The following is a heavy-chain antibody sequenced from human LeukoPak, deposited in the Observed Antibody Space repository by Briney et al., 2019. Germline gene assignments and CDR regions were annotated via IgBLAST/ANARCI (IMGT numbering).Heavy chain of an antibody. D-gene: IGHD5-12*01. CDR2: MNPNSGNT. V-gene: IGHV1-8*01. CDR3: ARGRIVATSTSLAIY. J-gene: IGHJ4*02. CDR1: GYTFTSYD. Sequence: GASVKVSCKASGYTFTSYDINWVRQATGQGLEWMGWMNPNSGNTGYAQKFQGRVTMTRNTSISTAYMELSSLRSEDTAVYYCARGRIVATSTSLAIYRGQGTLVTVSS.